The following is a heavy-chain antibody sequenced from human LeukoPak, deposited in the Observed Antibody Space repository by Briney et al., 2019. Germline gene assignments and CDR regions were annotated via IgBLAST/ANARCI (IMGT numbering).Heavy chain of an antibody. CDR1: GFTFSRYW. CDR3: ASLSRAP. CDR2: ISYDGSNK. Sequence: PGGSLRLSCVGSGFTFSRYWLNWVRQAPGKGLEWVAVISYDGSNKYYADSVKGRFTISRDNSKNTLYLQMNSLRAEDTAVYYCASLSRAPWGQGTLVTVSS. V-gene: IGHV3-30-3*01. J-gene: IGHJ5*02.